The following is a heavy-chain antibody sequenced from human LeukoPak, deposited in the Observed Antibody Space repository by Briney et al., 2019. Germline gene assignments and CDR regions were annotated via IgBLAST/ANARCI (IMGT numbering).Heavy chain of an antibody. CDR1: GYTFTNYA. CDR2: ISAYNGNT. Sequence: GASVKVSCKASGYTFTNYAMNWVRQAPGQGLEWMGWISAYNGNTELAQKFQSRVTLATEASTSTPYVELRSVTSDNTAAHFCAKGGSRSRRGDDAFDIWGQGTMVTVSS. D-gene: IGHD3-10*01. V-gene: IGHV1-18*01. J-gene: IGHJ3*02. CDR3: AKGGSRSRRGDDAFDI.